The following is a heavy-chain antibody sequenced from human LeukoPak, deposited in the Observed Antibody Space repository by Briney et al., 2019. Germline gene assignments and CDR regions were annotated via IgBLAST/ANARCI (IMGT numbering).Heavy chain of an antibody. CDR1: GYTFGSYD. CDR2: MNPGSGNT. J-gene: IGHJ4*02. D-gene: IGHD3-22*01. V-gene: IGHV1-8*02. Sequence: ASVKVSCKASGYTFGSYDINWVRKATGQGLEWMGWMNPGSGNTGYAQRFQGRVTTTRDTSTSTAYMELSGLRSEDTAVYYCARLSETAAYYYTSGYYFLGYWGQGTLVTVDS. CDR3: ARLSETAAYYYTSGYYFLGY.